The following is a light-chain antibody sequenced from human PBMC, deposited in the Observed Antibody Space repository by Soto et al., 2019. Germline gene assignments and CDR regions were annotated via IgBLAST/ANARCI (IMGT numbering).Light chain of an antibody. CDR1: QSVSGH. CDR2: GAS. V-gene: IGKV3-15*01. Sequence: EIVMTQSPATLSVSPGERATLSCRASQSVSGHLAWYQQKPRQAPRLLIYGASTRATDIPARFSSSRSGTEFTLTVSSLQAEDFAVDYCQHYDNWPHTFGQGIKLDIK. J-gene: IGKJ2*01. CDR3: QHYDNWPHT.